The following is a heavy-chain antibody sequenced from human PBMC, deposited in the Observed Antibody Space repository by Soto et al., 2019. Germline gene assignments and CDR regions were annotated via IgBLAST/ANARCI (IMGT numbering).Heavy chain of an antibody. V-gene: IGHV4-38-2*01. CDR1: GYSINRGDY. D-gene: IGHD3-22*01. CDR2: IYHRGAT. Sequence: PSGALALTSSVSGYSINRGDYWGWIRQAPGKGLEWIGSIYHRGATYYAPSLKARAAISLDTSNNHFTLRLTSVTVADTAIYYCARYQCDSSGHDDEHWGQVALVPVSP. J-gene: IGHJ4*02. CDR3: ARYQCDSSGHDDEH.